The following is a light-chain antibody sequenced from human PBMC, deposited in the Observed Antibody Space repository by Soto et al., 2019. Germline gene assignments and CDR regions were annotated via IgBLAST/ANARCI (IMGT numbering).Light chain of an antibody. CDR2: KAS. J-gene: IGKJ1*01. CDR1: QTISSW. Sequence: DSPMNQSPSAVSAKVEDRVTIPCRASQTISSWLAWYQQKPGKAPKLLIYKASTLKSGVPSRFSGSGSGTEFTLTISSLQPDDFATYYCQHYTSYSEAFAQVAKVDI. CDR3: QHYTSYSEA. V-gene: IGKV1-5*03.